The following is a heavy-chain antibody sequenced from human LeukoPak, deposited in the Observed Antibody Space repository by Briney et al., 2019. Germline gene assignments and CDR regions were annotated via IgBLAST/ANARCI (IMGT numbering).Heavy chain of an antibody. D-gene: IGHD2-2*01. CDR2: IWYDGTNK. Sequence: GGSLTLSCAASGFTFSSYGMHWVRQAPGKGLEWVAVIWYDGTNKYYADSVKGRFTISRDDSKNTLYLQMNSLRADDTAVYYCAKAHCSSTSCSRADNWGQGTLVTVSS. J-gene: IGHJ4*02. V-gene: IGHV3-33*06. CDR3: AKAHCSSTSCSRADN. CDR1: GFTFSSYG.